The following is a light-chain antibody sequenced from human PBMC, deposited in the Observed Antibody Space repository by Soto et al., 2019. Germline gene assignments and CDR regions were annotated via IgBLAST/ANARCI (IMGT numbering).Light chain of an antibody. J-gene: IGKJ1*01. Sequence: DIQMTQSPSTLSGSVGDRVTITCRASQTISSWLAWYQQKPGKAPKLLIYKASTLKSGVPSRFSGSGSGTEITINISSLQPDDFATYYCQHYNSYSEEFGQGNKVDIK. CDR1: QTISSW. V-gene: IGKV1-5*03. CDR3: QHYNSYSEE. CDR2: KAS.